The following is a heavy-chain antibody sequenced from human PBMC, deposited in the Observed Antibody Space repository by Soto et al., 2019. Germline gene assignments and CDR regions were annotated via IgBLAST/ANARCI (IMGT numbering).Heavy chain of an antibody. Sequence: SVKVSCKASGGTFSSYAISWVRQAPGQGLEWMGGIIPIFGTANYAQRFQGRVTITADESTSTAYMELSSLRSEDTAVYYCARGNYDILTGYFSDYWGQGTLVTVSS. V-gene: IGHV1-69*13. J-gene: IGHJ4*02. D-gene: IGHD3-9*01. CDR3: ARGNYDILTGYFSDY. CDR2: IIPIFGTA. CDR1: GGTFSSYA.